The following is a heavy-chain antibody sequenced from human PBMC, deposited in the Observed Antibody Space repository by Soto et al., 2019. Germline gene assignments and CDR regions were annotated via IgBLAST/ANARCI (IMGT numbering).Heavy chain of an antibody. D-gene: IGHD6-6*01. J-gene: IGHJ5*02. CDR3: AREIEYSSSSVWFDP. CDR2: IYYSGST. CDR1: GGSISSYY. Sequence: QVQLQESGPGLVKPSETLSLTCTVSGGSISSYYWSWIRQPPGKGLEWIGYIYYSGSTNYNPSLKCRVTISVDTSKNQFSLKLSSLTAADTAVYYCAREIEYSSSSVWFDPWGQGTLVTVSS. V-gene: IGHV4-59*01.